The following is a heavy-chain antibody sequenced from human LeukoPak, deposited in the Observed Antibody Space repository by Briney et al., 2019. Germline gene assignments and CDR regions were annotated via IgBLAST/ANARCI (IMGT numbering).Heavy chain of an antibody. V-gene: IGHV3-48*03. D-gene: IGHD6-13*01. CDR1: GFTFSNYE. CDR2: ISGSGSTF. CDR3: ARDGFGGSWYIDF. J-gene: IGHJ4*02. Sequence: PGGSLRLSCAASGFTFSNYEINWVRQAPGKGLEWVAHISGSGSTFYYAESVKGRFTISRDNAKNSLYLQMNSLTAEDTAIYYCARDGFGGSWYIDFWGQGTLVTVSS.